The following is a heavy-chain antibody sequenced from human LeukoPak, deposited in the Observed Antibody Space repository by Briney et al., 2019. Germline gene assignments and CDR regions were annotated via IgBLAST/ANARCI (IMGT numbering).Heavy chain of an antibody. V-gene: IGHV4-39*07. CDR3: ARSEGIAVAGPEY. J-gene: IGHJ4*02. CDR1: GGSISSSSYY. CDR2: IYYSGST. D-gene: IGHD6-19*01. Sequence: SESLSLTCTVSGGSISSSSYYWGWIRQPPGKGLEWIGSIYYSGSTNYNPSLKSRVTIPVDTSKTQFSLKLSSVTAADTAVYYCARSEGIAVAGPEYWGQGTLVTVSS.